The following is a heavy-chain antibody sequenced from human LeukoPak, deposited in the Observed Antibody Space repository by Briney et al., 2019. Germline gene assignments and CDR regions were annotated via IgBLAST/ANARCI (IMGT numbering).Heavy chain of an antibody. CDR3: ARTAIYYYDSSGYYHNWFDP. J-gene: IGHJ5*02. Sequence: SETLSLTCAVSGYSISSGYYWGWIRQPPGKGLEWIGSIYHSGSTYYNPSLKSRVTISVDTSKNQFSLKLSSVTAADTAVYYCARTAIYYYDSSGYYHNWFDPWGQGTLVTVSS. V-gene: IGHV4-38-2*01. CDR1: GYSISSGYY. D-gene: IGHD3-22*01. CDR2: IYHSGST.